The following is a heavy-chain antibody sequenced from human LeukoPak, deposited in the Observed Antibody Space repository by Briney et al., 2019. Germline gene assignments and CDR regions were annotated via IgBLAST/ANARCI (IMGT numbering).Heavy chain of an antibody. CDR3: ARVGLRFLEWLPIHDAFDI. CDR1: GGSISGSSYY. V-gene: IGHV4-39*07. J-gene: IGHJ3*02. CDR2: IYYSGST. D-gene: IGHD3-3*01. Sequence: PSETLSLTCTVSGGSISGSSYYWGWIRQPPGKGLEWIGSIYYSGSTYYNPSLKSRVTISVDTSKNQFSLKLSSVTAADTAVYYCARVGLRFLEWLPIHDAFDIWGQGTMVTVSS.